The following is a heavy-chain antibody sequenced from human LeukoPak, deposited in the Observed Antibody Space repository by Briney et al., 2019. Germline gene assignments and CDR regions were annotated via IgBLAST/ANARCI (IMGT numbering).Heavy chain of an antibody. V-gene: IGHV3-30*02. CDR3: VSGGHMDV. CDR2: IQNDGSNE. D-gene: IGHD3-10*01. Sequence: PGGSLRLSCAASGFTFRSYGMHWVRQAPGKGLEWVAYIQNDGSNEQYADSVKGRFSISRDSSKNILYLQMNSLRAEDTAVYYCVSGGHMDVWGKGTTVTVSS. CDR1: GFTFRSYG. J-gene: IGHJ6*03.